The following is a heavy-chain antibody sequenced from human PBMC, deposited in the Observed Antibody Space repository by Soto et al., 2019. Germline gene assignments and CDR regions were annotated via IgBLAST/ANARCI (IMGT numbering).Heavy chain of an antibody. V-gene: IGHV1-69*12. CDR3: ARDGAYGDHVGYFQH. CDR1: GGTFSSYA. Sequence: QVQLVQSGAEVKKPGSSAKVSCKASGGTFSSYAISWVRQAPGQGLEWMGGIIPIFGTANYAQKFQGRVTITADESTSTAYMELSSLRSEDTAVYYCARDGAYGDHVGYFQHWGQGTLVTVSS. D-gene: IGHD4-17*01. J-gene: IGHJ1*01. CDR2: IIPIFGTA.